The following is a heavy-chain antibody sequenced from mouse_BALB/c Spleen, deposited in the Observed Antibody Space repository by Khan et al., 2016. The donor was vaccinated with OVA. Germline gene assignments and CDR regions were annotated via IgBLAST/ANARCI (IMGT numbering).Heavy chain of an antibody. V-gene: IGHV3-2*02. D-gene: IGHD1-2*01. CDR3: ARTARIKY. CDR2: ISYSGST. Sequence: VQLQQSGPGLVKPSQSLSLTCTVTGYSITSGYGWNWIRQFPGNKLEWMGYISYSGSTNYNPSLKSRISITRDTSKNQFFLQLNSVTTEDTATYYCARTARIKYWGQGTTLTVSA. CDR1: GYSITSGYG. J-gene: IGHJ2*01.